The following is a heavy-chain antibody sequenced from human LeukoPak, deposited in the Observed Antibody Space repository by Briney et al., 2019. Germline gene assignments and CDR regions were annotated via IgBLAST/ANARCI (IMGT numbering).Heavy chain of an antibody. V-gene: IGHV3-7*01. CDR1: GFTFSGHW. CDR2: INQGGSDK. CDR3: TRDRSRAEDD. J-gene: IGHJ4*02. D-gene: IGHD1-14*01. Sequence: PGGSLRLSCAASGFTFSGHWMSWVRQAPGKGLEWVANINQGGSDKYYVDSVNGRFTISRDNANNLLYLQMNSLRGEDTAVYYCTRDRSRAEDDWGQGTLVTVSS.